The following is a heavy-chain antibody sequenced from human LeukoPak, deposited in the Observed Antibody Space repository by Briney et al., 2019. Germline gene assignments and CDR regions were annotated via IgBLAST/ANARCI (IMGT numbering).Heavy chain of an antibody. V-gene: IGHV4-34*01. D-gene: IGHD3-22*01. CDR1: GGSFSGYY. Sequence: SETLSLTCVVYGGSFSGYYWSWIRQPPGKGLEWIGEISHSGSTNYNPSLKSRVTISVDTSKSQFSLKLSSVTAADTSVYYCARYRYSSGYYYDYWGQGTLVTVSS. CDR2: ISHSGST. J-gene: IGHJ4*02. CDR3: ARYRYSSGYYYDY.